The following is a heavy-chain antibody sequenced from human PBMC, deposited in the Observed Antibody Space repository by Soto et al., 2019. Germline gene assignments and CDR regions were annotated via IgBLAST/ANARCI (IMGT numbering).Heavy chain of an antibody. CDR3: TRVPPTSDAFDI. D-gene: IGHD1-26*01. CDR1: GYTFTGYF. CDR2: INPNSGAT. Sequence: QVQLVQSGAEVKKPGASVKVSCKASGYTFTGYFVPWVRQAPAQGLEWMGWINPNSGATNYAQKFQGRVTMTRDTSINTAYMEVRNLRSDDTAICYCTRVPPTSDAFDIWGQGTMVTVSS. J-gene: IGHJ3*02. V-gene: IGHV1-2*02.